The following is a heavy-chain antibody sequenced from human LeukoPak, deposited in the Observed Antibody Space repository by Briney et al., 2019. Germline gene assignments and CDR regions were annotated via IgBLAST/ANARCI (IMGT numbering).Heavy chain of an antibody. J-gene: IGHJ4*02. CDR2: IYYSGST. CDR3: ARVALKYNYYDSSGYPTPFDY. D-gene: IGHD3-22*01. V-gene: IGHV4-30-4*08. CDR1: GGSISSGDYY. Sequence: SETLSLTCTVSGGSISSGDYYWSWIRQPPGKGLEWIGYIYYSGSTYYNPSLKSRVTISVDTSKNQFSLKLSSVTAADTAVYYCARVALKYNYYDSSGYPTPFDYWGQGTLVTVSS.